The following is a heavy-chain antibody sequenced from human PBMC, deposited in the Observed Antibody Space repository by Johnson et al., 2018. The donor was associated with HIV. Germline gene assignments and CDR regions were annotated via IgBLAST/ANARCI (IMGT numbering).Heavy chain of an antibody. CDR3: ASSAPGLLPNDAFDI. CDR2: TRNKANSYTT. V-gene: IGHV3-72*01. CDR1: GFTFSDHY. D-gene: IGHD2-15*01. J-gene: IGHJ3*02. Sequence: MQLVESGGGLVQPGGSLRLSCAASGFTFSDHYMDWVRQAPGKGLEWVGRTRNKANSYTTEYAASRKGRFTISRDNSKNTLYLQMNSLRAEDTAVYYCASSAPGLLPNDAFDIWGQGTMVTVSS.